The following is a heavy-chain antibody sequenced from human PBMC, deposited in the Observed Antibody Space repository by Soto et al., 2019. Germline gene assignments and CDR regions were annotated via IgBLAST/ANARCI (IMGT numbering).Heavy chain of an antibody. D-gene: IGHD6-6*01. Sequence: QVQLQESGPGLVKPSQTLSLTCTVSGGSISSGDYYWSWIRQPPGKGLEWLGYIYYSGSTYYHPSLKSRVTISVDPSKNQFSLKLSSVTAADTAVYYCARERPDGARLDPWGQGTLVTVSS. CDR2: IYYSGST. CDR1: GGSISSGDYY. J-gene: IGHJ5*02. V-gene: IGHV4-30-4*01. CDR3: ARERPDGARLDP.